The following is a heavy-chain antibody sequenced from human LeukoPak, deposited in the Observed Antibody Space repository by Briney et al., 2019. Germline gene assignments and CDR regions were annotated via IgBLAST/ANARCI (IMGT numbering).Heavy chain of an antibody. CDR1: GFTFSSYA. CDR2: ISYDGSNK. Sequence: GGSLRLSCAASGFTFSSYAMHWVRQAPGKGLEWVAVISYDGSNKYYGDSVKGRFTISRDNSKNTLYLQMNSLRAEDTAIYYCATYRQVLLPFESWGQGTLVTVSS. CDR3: ATYRQVLLPFES. D-gene: IGHD2-8*02. V-gene: IGHV3-30*04. J-gene: IGHJ4*02.